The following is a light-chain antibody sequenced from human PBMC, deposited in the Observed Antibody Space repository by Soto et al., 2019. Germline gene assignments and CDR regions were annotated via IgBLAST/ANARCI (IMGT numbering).Light chain of an antibody. CDR2: GAS. J-gene: IGKJ1*01. CDR3: QQYGRSPLT. CDR1: QSVCSNY. V-gene: IGKV3-20*01. Sequence: EIVLTQSPGTLSLSPGERATLSCRASQSVCSNYLAWYQQKPGQAPRLLIYGASSRATGIPDRFSGSGSGTDFTLTISRLEPEDVAVYYCQQYGRSPLTFGQGTKVEIK.